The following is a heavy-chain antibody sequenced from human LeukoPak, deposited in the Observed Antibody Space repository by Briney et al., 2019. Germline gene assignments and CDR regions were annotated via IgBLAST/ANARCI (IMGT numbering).Heavy chain of an antibody. CDR2: ISGSGGST. V-gene: IGHV3-23*01. D-gene: IGHD5-18*01. J-gene: IGHJ4*02. CDR3: AKGDSYGEY. CDR1: GFTFSSYA. Sequence: GGSLRLSCAASGFTFSSYAMGWVRQAPGKGLEWVSAISGSGGSTYYADSVKGRYTISRDNSKNTLYLRMNSLRAEDTAVYYCAKGDSYGEYWGQGTLVTVSS.